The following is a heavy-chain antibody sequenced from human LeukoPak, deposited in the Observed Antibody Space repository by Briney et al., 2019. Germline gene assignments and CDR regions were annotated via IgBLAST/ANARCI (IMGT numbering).Heavy chain of an antibody. V-gene: IGHV3-73*01. CDR3: TPLTYYYDTSGYKLLDD. J-gene: IGHJ4*02. Sequence: GGSLKLSCAASGFTFSGSAMHWVRQASGKGLEWVGRIRTKVSSYATAYAASVKGRFTISRDDSKNTAYLQMNSLKIEDSAMYYCTPLTYYYDTSGYKLLDDWGLRTLVTVSS. D-gene: IGHD3-22*01. CDR2: IRTKVSSYAT. CDR1: GFTFSGSA.